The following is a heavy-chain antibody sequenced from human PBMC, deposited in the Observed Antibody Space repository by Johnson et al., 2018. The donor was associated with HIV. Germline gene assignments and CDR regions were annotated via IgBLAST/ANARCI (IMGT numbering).Heavy chain of an antibody. CDR3: ARGRVRGPAAFDI. Sequence: VQLVESGGGVVQPGRSLRLSCAASGFTFSSYAMHWVRQAPGKGLEWVAVISHDGSNTYYADSVKGRFTISRQNSKNTLYLQMNSLRPEDTAIYYCARGRVRGPAAFDIWGQGTLVTVSS. J-gene: IGHJ3*02. CDR1: GFTFSSYA. CDR2: ISHDGSNT. V-gene: IGHV3-30*04.